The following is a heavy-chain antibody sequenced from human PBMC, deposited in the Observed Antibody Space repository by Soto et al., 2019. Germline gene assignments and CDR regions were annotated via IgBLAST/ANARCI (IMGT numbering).Heavy chain of an antibody. CDR1: GGSFSGYY. Sequence: PSETLSLTCAVYGGSFSGYYWSWIRQPPGKGLEWIGEINHSGSTNYNPSLKSRVTISVDTSKNQFSLKLSSVTAADTAVYYCARYVDTAMVTEVHGMDVWGQGTTVTVSS. V-gene: IGHV4-34*01. D-gene: IGHD5-18*01. J-gene: IGHJ6*02. CDR3: ARYVDTAMVTEVHGMDV. CDR2: INHSGST.